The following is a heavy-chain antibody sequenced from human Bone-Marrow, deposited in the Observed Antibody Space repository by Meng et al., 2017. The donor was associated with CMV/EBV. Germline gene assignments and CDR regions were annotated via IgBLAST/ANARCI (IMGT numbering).Heavy chain of an antibody. CDR1: GYTFNTYG. J-gene: IGHJ6*02. D-gene: IGHD1-14*01. CDR2: ISAYNGDT. V-gene: IGHV1-18*04. CDR3: ATLGPRTPLRGV. Sequence: ASVKVSCKASGYTFNTYGISWGRQAPGQGLEWMGWISAYNGDTSYAQKLQDRLTMTIDKFTTTAYMDLRNLRSDDTAVYYCATLGPRTPLRGVWGQGTTVTVSS.